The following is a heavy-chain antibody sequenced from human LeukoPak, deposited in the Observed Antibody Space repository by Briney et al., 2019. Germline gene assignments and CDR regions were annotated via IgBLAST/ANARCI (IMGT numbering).Heavy chain of an antibody. V-gene: IGHV3-49*04. CDR3: AVCSGGTCYSFHFDY. D-gene: IGHD2-15*01. Sequence: GGSLRLSCTVSGFTFAEYGLSWVRQAPGKGLEWVAVIRAKPYGGTTEYAASVRSRLTISRDDSKSIAYLQMNSLKTEDTALYYCAVCSGGTCYSFHFDYWGQGTLVPVPS. J-gene: IGHJ4*02. CDR2: IRAKPYGGTT. CDR1: GFTFAEYG.